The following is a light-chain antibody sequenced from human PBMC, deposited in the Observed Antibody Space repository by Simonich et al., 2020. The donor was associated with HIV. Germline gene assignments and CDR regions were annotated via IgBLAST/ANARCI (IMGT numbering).Light chain of an antibody. CDR3: QQYYSTPPT. Sequence: DIVMTQSPYSLAVSLGERATVNCRSSRSVLYRSNNKNYLAWYQQKPGQPPQLLIYWASTRKSGVPDRFSASGSGTDFTLTISRLQAEDVAIYYCQQYYSTPPTFGQGTKVEIK. CDR2: WAS. V-gene: IGKV4-1*01. CDR1: RSVLYRSNNKNY. J-gene: IGKJ1*01.